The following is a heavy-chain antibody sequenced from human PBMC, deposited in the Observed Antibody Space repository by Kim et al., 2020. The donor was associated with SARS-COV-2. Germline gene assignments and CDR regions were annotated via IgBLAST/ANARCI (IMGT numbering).Heavy chain of an antibody. V-gene: IGHV5-51*01. Sequence: IYSPSFHGQVTISADKSISTAYLQWSSLKASETAMYYCARRSSSSWYFDYWGQGTLVTVSS. CDR3: ARRSSSSWYFDY. J-gene: IGHJ4*02. D-gene: IGHD6-13*01.